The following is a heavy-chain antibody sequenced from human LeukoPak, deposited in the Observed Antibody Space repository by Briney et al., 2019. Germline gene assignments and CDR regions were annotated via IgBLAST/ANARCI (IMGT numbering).Heavy chain of an antibody. CDR3: ARAYKDRSLAGKKEFFQH. CDR2: ISWNSGTM. CDR1: GFTFDNYA. V-gene: IGHV3-9*01. Sequence: GGSLRLSCAASGFTFDNYAMNWVRQVPGKGLEWISLISWNSGTMGYADSVKGRFTISRDNANNFLYLQMNSLRAEDTALYYCARAYKDRSLAGKKEFFQHWGQGTLVTVSS. J-gene: IGHJ1*01. D-gene: IGHD6-19*01.